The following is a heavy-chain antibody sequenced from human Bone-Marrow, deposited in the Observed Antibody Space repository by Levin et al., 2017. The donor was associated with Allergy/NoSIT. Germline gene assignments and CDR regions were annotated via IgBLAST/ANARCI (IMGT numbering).Heavy chain of an antibody. V-gene: IGHV3-30-3*01. J-gene: IGHJ4*02. CDR2: ISYDGSNK. Sequence: RGESLKISCAASGFTFSSYAMHWVRQAPGKGLEWVAVISYDGSNKYYADSVKGRFTISRDNSKNTLYLQMNSLRAEDTAVYYCARDLSNYYYDSSGYRLKDPSFDYWGQGTLVTVSS. CDR3: ARDLSNYYYDSSGYRLKDPSFDY. D-gene: IGHD3-22*01. CDR1: GFTFSSYA.